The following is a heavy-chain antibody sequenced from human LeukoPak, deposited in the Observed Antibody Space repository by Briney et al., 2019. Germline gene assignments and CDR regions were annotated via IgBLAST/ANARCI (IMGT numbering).Heavy chain of an antibody. CDR2: IYTSGST. CDR1: GGSISSYY. J-gene: IGHJ4*02. V-gene: IGHV4-4*09. D-gene: IGHD2-21*02. CDR3: ARQLVTAEFDY. Sequence: SETLPLTCTVSGGSISSYYWSWIRQPPGKGLEWIGYIYTSGSTNYNPSLKSRVTISVDTSKNQFSLKLSSVTAADTAVYYCARQLVTAEFDYWGQGTLVTVSS.